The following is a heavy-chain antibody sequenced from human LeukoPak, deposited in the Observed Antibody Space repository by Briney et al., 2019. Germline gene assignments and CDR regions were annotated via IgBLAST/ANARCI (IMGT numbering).Heavy chain of an antibody. CDR2: IYSGGST. V-gene: IGHV3-53*01. CDR3: ARVLPAGNCFDD. D-gene: IGHD4-23*01. J-gene: IGHJ4*02. Sequence: GGSLRLSCAASGLSVTSNYMSWVRQAPGKGLEWVPVIYSGGSTYYADSVTGRFTISRDNSKNTLYLQMNSLRAEDTAVYYCARVLPAGNCFDDWGQGILVTVSS. CDR1: GLSVTSNY.